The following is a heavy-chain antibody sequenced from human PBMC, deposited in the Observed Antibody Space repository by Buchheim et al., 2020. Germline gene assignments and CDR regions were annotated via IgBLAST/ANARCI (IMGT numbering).Heavy chain of an antibody. V-gene: IGHV3-74*01. Sequence: EVQLVESGGGLVQPGGSLRLSCAASGFTFSSYWMHWVRQAPGKGLVCVARINSDGRTTTYADSVKGRFTISRDNDMNTLYLQMNSLRAEDTAVYYCVTSGSYYYYAMDVWGQGTT. D-gene: IGHD3-22*01. J-gene: IGHJ6*02. CDR3: VTSGSYYYYAMDV. CDR2: INSDGRTT. CDR1: GFTFSSYW.